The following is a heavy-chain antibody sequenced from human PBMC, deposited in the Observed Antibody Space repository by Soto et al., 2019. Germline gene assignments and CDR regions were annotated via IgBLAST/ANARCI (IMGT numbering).Heavy chain of an antibody. CDR2: IIPIFGTA. CDR3: AREHGGYDYYYYGMDV. V-gene: IGHV1-69*06. D-gene: IGHD3-16*01. Sequence: SVKVSCKASGGTFSSHAISWVRQAPGQGLEWMGGIIPIFGTANYAQKFQGRVTITADKSTSTAYMELSSLRSEDTAVYYCAREHGGYDYYYYGMDVWGQGTTVTVSS. J-gene: IGHJ6*02. CDR1: GGTFSSHA.